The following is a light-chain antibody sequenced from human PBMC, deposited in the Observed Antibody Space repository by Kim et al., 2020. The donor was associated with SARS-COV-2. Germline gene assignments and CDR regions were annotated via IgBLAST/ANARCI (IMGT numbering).Light chain of an antibody. CDR3: NSRDSSGNHRVV. Sequence: LGQTVKSTCQGDGLRSYYASWYQQKPGQAPVLVIYGKNNRPSGIPDRFSGSSSGNTASLTITGAQAEDEADYYCNSRDSSGNHRVVFGGGTKLTVL. CDR1: GLRSYY. J-gene: IGLJ2*01. CDR2: GKN. V-gene: IGLV3-19*01.